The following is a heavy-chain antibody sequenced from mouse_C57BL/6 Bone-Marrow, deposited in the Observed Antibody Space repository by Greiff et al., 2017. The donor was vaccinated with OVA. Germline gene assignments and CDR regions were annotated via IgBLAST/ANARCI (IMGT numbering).Heavy chain of an antibody. CDR1: GYSITSGYY. D-gene: IGHD3-3*01. CDR3: ARGGGRGNDFDY. J-gene: IGHJ2*01. CDR2: ISYDGSN. V-gene: IGHV3-6*01. Sequence: DVKLQESGPGLVKPSQSLSLTCSVTGYSITSGYYWNWIRQFPGNKLEWMGYISYDGSNNYNPSLKNRISITRDTSKNQFFLKLNSVTTEDTATYYCARGGGRGNDFDYWGQGTTLTVSS.